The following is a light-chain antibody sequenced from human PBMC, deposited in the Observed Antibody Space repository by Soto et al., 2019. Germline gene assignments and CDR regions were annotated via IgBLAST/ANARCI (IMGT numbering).Light chain of an antibody. J-gene: IGKJ1*01. CDR3: QNYNSAPRT. V-gene: IGKV1-27*01. Sequence: DIQMTQSPSSLSASIGDRVTISCRASQGISNDLAWYQQKPGKVPYLLIYAASTSHSGVPSRFRGSGSGKDFTLTISSLQPEDVANYYCQNYNSAPRTFGQGTKVDIK. CDR2: AAS. CDR1: QGISND.